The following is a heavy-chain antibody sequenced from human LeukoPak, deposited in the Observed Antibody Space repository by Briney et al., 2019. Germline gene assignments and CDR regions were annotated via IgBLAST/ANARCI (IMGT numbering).Heavy chain of an antibody. CDR1: GFTFSSYS. CDR2: ISSSSSYI. Sequence: PGRSLRLSCAASGFTFSSYSMNWVRQAPGKGLEWVSSISSSSSYIYYADSVKGRFTISRDNAKNSLYLQMNSLRAEDTAVYYCARSQSHYDILTGYLGSFDYWGQGTLVTVSS. V-gene: IGHV3-21*01. D-gene: IGHD3-9*01. CDR3: ARSQSHYDILTGYLGSFDY. J-gene: IGHJ4*02.